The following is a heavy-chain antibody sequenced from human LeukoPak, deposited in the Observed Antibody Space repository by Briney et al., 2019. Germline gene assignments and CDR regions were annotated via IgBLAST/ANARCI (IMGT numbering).Heavy chain of an antibody. Sequence: PSETLSLTCIVSSGSIINSYWSRIRQPPGKGLEWIGYIHYSGSANYNPSLKSRVTMPVDTSKNQFSLKLTSVTAADTAVYFCARHDISVAPNFDSWGQGSLVTVSS. J-gene: IGHJ4*02. D-gene: IGHD6-19*01. CDR2: IHYSGSA. CDR3: ARHDISVAPNFDS. V-gene: IGHV4-59*08. CDR1: SGSIINSY.